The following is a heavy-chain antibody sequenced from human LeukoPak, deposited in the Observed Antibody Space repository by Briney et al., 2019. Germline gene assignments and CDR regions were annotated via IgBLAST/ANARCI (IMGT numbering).Heavy chain of an antibody. D-gene: IGHD3-9*01. J-gene: IGHJ4*02. CDR1: GGTFSSYA. CDR3: ARGGATGQVVDWYYFDY. CDR2: IIPIFGIA. V-gene: IGHV1-69*04. Sequence: GASVKVSCKASGGTFSSYAISWVRQAPGQGLEWMGRIIPIFGIANYAQKFQGRVTITADKSTSTAYMELSSLRSEDTAVYYCARGGATGQVVDWYYFDYWGQGTLVTVSS.